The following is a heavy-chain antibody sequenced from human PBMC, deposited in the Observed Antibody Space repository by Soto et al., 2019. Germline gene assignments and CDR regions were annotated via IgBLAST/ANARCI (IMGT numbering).Heavy chain of an antibody. Sequence: LRLPCAASGFTFSDYYMSWIRQAPGKGLEWISHISDSATTMYYADSVKGRFTTSRDNARKSLFLHMNSLRAEDTAVYYCARDTAFISSGLFNPWGQGTLVTVSS. V-gene: IGHV3-11*01. CDR1: GFTFSDYY. D-gene: IGHD3-22*01. CDR3: ARDTAFISSGLFNP. CDR2: ISDSATTM. J-gene: IGHJ5*02.